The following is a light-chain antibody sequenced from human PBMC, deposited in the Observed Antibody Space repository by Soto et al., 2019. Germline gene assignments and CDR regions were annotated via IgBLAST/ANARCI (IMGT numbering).Light chain of an antibody. Sequence: QSALTQPASVSGSPGQSITISCTGTSSDVGGHNYVSWYQQHPGKAPKLMIYDVSNRPSGVSNRFSGSKSGNTASLTISGLQAEDEADYYCSPYTRSSTVVFGGGTKLTVL. V-gene: IGLV2-14*01. CDR1: SSDVGGHNY. J-gene: IGLJ2*01. CDR3: SPYTRSSTVV. CDR2: DVS.